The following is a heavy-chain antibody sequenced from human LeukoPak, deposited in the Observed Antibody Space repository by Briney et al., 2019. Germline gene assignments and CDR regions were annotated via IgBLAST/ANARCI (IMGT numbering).Heavy chain of an antibody. Sequence: GGSLRLSCAGSGFTFSTYGMHWVRQAPGKGLEWVALISYDGRNKYSADSVKGRFTISRDNSDNTLYLQMNSLRAEDTAVYYCTRATYRNGDMVISFDYWGQGTLVTVSS. CDR2: ISYDGRNK. V-gene: IGHV3-30*04. CDR3: TRATYRNGDMVISFDY. D-gene: IGHD2-8*01. CDR1: GFTFSTYG. J-gene: IGHJ4*02.